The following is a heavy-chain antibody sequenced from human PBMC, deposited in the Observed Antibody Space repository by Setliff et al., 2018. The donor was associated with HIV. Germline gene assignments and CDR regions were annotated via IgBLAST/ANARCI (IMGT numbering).Heavy chain of an antibody. Sequence: ASVKVSCKASGYMFTSYGIHWVRQAPGQGLEWMGEINPSGGSTSYSEKFRGRATMTRDTSRSTVYMELSSLRFDDTAVYYCARVPILRYASPVDMWGQGTLVTAPQ. CDR2: INPSGGST. CDR1: GYMFTSYG. J-gene: IGHJ4*02. CDR3: ARVPILRYASPVDM. D-gene: IGHD3-9*01. V-gene: IGHV1-46*01.